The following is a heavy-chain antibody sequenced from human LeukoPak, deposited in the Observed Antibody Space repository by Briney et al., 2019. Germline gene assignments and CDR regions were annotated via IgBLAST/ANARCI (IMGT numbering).Heavy chain of an antibody. CDR1: GGTFSSYA. V-gene: IGHV1-69*06. CDR2: IIPIFGTA. CDR3: ARCLGSGWYFRSDLGYYYYMDV. J-gene: IGHJ6*03. D-gene: IGHD6-19*01. Sequence: VASVTVSCKASGGTFSSYAISWVRQAPGQGLEWMGGIIPIFGTANYAQKFQGKVTITADKSTSTAYMELSSLRSEDTAVYYCARCLGSGWYFRSDLGYYYYMDVWGKGTTVTVSS.